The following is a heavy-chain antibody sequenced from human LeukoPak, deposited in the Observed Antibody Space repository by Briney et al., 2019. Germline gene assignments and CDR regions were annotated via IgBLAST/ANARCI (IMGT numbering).Heavy chain of an antibody. Sequence: GGSLRLSCAASGFTFSSYGMHWVRQAPGKGLEWVAFIRYDGSNKYYADSVKGRFTISRDSSKNILYLQMNSLRAEDTAVYYCARKRWLQLNAFDIWGQGTMVTVSS. D-gene: IGHD5-24*01. J-gene: IGHJ3*02. CDR2: IRYDGSNK. CDR1: GFTFSSYG. CDR3: ARKRWLQLNAFDI. V-gene: IGHV3-30*02.